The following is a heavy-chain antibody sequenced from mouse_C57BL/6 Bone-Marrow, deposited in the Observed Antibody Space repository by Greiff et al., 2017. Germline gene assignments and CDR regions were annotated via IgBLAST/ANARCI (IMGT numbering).Heavy chain of an antibody. J-gene: IGHJ1*03. V-gene: IGHV5S21*01. Sequence: EVQLMESGAGLVKPGGSLKLSCAASGFTFSSYAMSWVRQTPEQRLEWVAYICSGGDYIYYADTVKGRFTISRDHARSTLYLQMSSLKSEDAAMYYCAGPWYIDVWGTGTTVTVSS. CDR2: ICSGGDYI. CDR3: AGPWYIDV. CDR1: GFTFSSYA.